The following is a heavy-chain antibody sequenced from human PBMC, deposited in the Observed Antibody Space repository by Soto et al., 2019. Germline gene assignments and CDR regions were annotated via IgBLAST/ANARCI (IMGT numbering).Heavy chain of an antibody. Sequence: PRLSCVASGFSISTHALTWVRQAPGKGLEWVSSFSGRSGDTYYAASVKGRFTISGDSSKNTVILQMNNLRADDTALYYCARDSSAWHNYFDSWGQGIQVTVSS. D-gene: IGHD6-19*01. CDR1: GFSISTHA. CDR2: FSGRSGDT. CDR3: ARDSSAWHNYFDS. V-gene: IGHV3-23*01. J-gene: IGHJ4*02.